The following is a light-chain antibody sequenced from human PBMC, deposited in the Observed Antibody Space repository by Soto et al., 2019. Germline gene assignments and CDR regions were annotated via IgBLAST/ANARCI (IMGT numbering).Light chain of an antibody. J-gene: IGKJ5*01. CDR2: DAS. CDR1: QGIRND. CDR3: QQLHGYPIT. V-gene: IGKV1-13*02. Sequence: AIQMTQSPSSLSASVGDRVTITCRASQGIRNDLGWYQQKPGKAPKVLIYDASSLESGVPSRFSGSGSGTEFSLTISSLQPDDFATYYCQQLHGYPITFGQGTRLEIK.